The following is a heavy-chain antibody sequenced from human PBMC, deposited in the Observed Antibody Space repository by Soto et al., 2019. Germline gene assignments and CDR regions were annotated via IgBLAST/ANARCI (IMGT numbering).Heavy chain of an antibody. CDR2: IYYSGST. V-gene: IGHV4-31*03. Sequence: SETLSLTCTVSGGSISSGGYYWSWIRQHPGKGLEWIGYIYYSGSTYYNPSLKSRVTISVDTSKNQFSLKLSSVTAADTAVYYCARGRDIVVVVAASGPFDIWGQGTMVTVSS. CDR1: GGSISSGGYY. D-gene: IGHD2-15*01. CDR3: ARGRDIVVVVAASGPFDI. J-gene: IGHJ3*02.